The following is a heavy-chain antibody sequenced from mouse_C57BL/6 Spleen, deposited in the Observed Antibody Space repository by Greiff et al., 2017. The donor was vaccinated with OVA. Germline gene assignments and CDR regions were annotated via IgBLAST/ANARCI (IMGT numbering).Heavy chain of an antibody. CDR3: ARGPYYFDY. CDR2: IYPGVGDT. Sequence: QVQLQQSGPELVKPGASVKISCKASGYAFSSSWMNWVKQRPGTGLEWIGRIYPGVGDTNYNGKFKGKATRTADKSSSTAYMQLSSLTSEDAAVYVCARGPYYFDYWGQGTTLTVSS. CDR1: GYAFSSSW. J-gene: IGHJ2*01. V-gene: IGHV1-82*01.